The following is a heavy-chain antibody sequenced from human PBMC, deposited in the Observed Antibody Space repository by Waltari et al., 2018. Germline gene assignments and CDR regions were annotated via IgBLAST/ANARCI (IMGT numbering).Heavy chain of an antibody. CDR3: VKYSGFDYFFDY. D-gene: IGHD5-12*01. J-gene: IGHJ4*02. CDR1: GFIFGNCN. V-gene: IGHV3-30*18. Sequence: QFQLVESGGGVVQPGRSLRLSCAASGFIFGNCNMHWVRQTPGQGRQWVADISHDGSNKDYADSVQSRFTVSRDNSNNTLYLQINSLRADDTGIYFCVKYSGFDYFFDYWGQGTLVTVSS. CDR2: ISHDGSNK.